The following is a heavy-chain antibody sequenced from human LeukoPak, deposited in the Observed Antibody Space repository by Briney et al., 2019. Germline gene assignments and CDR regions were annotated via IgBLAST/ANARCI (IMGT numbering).Heavy chain of an antibody. Sequence: GASVKVSCKASGYTFTSYYMHWVRQAPGQGLEWMGIINPSGGSTSYAQKFQGRVTMTTDTSTSTAYMELRGLRSDDTAVYYCARVDSSGLIDYWGQGTLVTVSS. CDR1: GYTFTSYY. J-gene: IGHJ4*02. D-gene: IGHD3-22*01. CDR2: INPSGGST. V-gene: IGHV1-46*01. CDR3: ARVDSSGLIDY.